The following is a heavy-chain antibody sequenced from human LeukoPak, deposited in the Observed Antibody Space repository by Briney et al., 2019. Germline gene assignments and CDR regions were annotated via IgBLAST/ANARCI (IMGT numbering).Heavy chain of an antibody. Sequence: PGGSLRLSCAASGFTFSSYAMSWVRQAPGKGLEGVSAISGRCGSTYYADSLKGRFTISRDNSKNKMYLQMNSLRAEDTAVYYCARDYGGYVWGQGTLVTVSS. CDR1: GFTFSSYA. D-gene: IGHD4-17*01. V-gene: IGHV3-23*01. J-gene: IGHJ4*02. CDR2: ISGRCGST. CDR3: ARDYGGYV.